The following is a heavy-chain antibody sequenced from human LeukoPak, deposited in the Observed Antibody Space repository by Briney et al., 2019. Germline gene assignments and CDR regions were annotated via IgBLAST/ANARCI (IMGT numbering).Heavy chain of an antibody. D-gene: IGHD2-21*01. J-gene: IGHJ5*02. Sequence: GGSLRLSCAASGFTFSSYAMSWVRQAPGKGLEWVSAISGSGGSTYYADSVKGRFTISRDNNKNMLYLQMNSLRAQDTAVYYCAKDKAPYCGGDCPRYFDAWGQGTLVTVSS. CDR1: GFTFSSYA. CDR3: AKDKAPYCGGDCPRYFDA. CDR2: ISGSGGST. V-gene: IGHV3-23*01.